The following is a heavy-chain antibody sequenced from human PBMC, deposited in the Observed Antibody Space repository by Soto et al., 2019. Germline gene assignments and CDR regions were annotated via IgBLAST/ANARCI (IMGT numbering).Heavy chain of an antibody. Sequence: ASVKVSCKASGGTFSSYAISWVRQAPGQGLEWMGGIIPIFGTANYAQKFQGRVTITADESTSTAYMELSSLRSEDTAVYYCLIVSSCGAGDDAFDIWGQGTMVTVSS. V-gene: IGHV1-69*13. J-gene: IGHJ3*02. CDR3: LIVSSCGAGDDAFDI. CDR1: GGTFSSYA. D-gene: IGHD6-19*01. CDR2: IIPIFGTA.